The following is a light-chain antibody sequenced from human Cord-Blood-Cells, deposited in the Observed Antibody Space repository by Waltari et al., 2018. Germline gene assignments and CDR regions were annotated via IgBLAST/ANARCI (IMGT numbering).Light chain of an antibody. Sequence: EIVLTQSPATLSLSPGERATLSCRASQSVSSYLAWYQQKPGQAPRLLIYDASNRATGIPARFSGSGSGTDFTLTISSLQPEDFATYYCQQANSFPPWTFGQGTKVEIK. CDR2: DAS. CDR1: QSVSSY. CDR3: QQANSFPPWT. V-gene: IGKV3-11*01. J-gene: IGKJ1*01.